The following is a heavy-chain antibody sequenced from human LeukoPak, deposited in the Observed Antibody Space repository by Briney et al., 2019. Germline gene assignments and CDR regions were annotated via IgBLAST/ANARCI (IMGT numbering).Heavy chain of an antibody. CDR1: RYSFTSSW. CDR2: IYPGDSDT. D-gene: IGHD2-15*01. CDR3: ARHRYCSGGSCYPDAFDI. J-gene: IGHJ3*02. Sequence: GESLKISCKGARYSFTSSWIAWVRQMPGKGLEWMGIIYPGDSDTRYSPSFQGQVTISADKSISTAYLQWSSLKASDTAMYYCARHRYCSGGSCYPDAFDIWGQGTMVTVSS. V-gene: IGHV5-51*01.